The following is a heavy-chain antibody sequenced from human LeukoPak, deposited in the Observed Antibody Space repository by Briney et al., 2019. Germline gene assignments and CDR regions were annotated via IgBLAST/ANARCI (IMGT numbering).Heavy chain of an antibody. CDR1: GYSFTSYW. CDR2: IYPGDSDT. Sequence: GESLKTSCKGSGYSFTSYWIGWVRQMPRKGLEWMGIIYPGDSDTRYSPSLQGQVTISADKSISTAYLQWSSLKASDTAMYYCARRMGATTSNWFDPWGQGTLVSVSS. J-gene: IGHJ5*02. D-gene: IGHD5-12*01. CDR3: ARRMGATTSNWFDP. V-gene: IGHV5-51*01.